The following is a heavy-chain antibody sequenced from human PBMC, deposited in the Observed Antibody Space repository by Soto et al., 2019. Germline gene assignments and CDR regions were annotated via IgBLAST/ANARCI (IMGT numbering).Heavy chain of an antibody. CDR3: ARKYYYGAGTLDY. D-gene: IGHD3-10*01. J-gene: IGHJ4*02. Sequence: LKISCKGSGYTFTNYWIGWVRQMPGKGLEWMGIIYPGDSETRYSPSFQGQVTMSADKSISTAYLQWSSLKASDSAMYYCARKYYYGAGTLDYWGQGTLVTVSS. CDR2: IYPGDSET. V-gene: IGHV5-51*01. CDR1: GYTFTNYW.